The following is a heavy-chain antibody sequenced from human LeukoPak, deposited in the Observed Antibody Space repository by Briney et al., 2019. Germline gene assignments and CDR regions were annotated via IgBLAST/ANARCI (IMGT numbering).Heavy chain of an antibody. CDR3: ARDRGYSAFDY. CDR1: GFTFSNSW. J-gene: IGHJ4*02. Sequence: GGSLRLSCAAYGFTFSNSWMNWVRQTPGKGLEWVAGIKEDGSEEYYVDFVKGRFIISRDNAKNSLYLQMNSLRVDDTAVYYCARDRGYSAFDYWGQGTLVTVSP. V-gene: IGHV3-7*01. CDR2: IKEDGSEE. D-gene: IGHD5-18*01.